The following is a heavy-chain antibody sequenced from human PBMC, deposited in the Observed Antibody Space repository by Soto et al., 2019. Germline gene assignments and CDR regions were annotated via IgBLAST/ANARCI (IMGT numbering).Heavy chain of an antibody. Sequence: PSETLSLTCTVSGGSISSYYWSWIRQPPWKGLEWIGYIYYSGSTNYNPSLKSRVTISVDTSKNQFSLKLSSVTAADTAVYYCARGASDIVLMLYASYYYYMDVWGKGTTVTVSS. J-gene: IGHJ6*03. CDR2: IYYSGST. CDR1: GGSISSYY. D-gene: IGHD2-8*01. V-gene: IGHV4-59*01. CDR3: ARGASDIVLMLYASYYYYMDV.